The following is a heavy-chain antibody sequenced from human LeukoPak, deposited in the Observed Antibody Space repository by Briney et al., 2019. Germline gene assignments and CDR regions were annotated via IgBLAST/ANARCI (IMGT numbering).Heavy chain of an antibody. CDR2: ISGSGGST. V-gene: IGHV3-23*01. Sequence: GGSLRLSCAASGFTFSSYAMSWVRQAPGKGLEWVSAISGSGGSTYYADSVKGRFTNSRDNSKNTLYLQMNSLRAEDTAVYYCAKGEGIVVVPAAVPNWGQGTLVTVSS. CDR3: AKGEGIVVVPAAVPN. J-gene: IGHJ4*02. D-gene: IGHD2-2*01. CDR1: GFTFSSYA.